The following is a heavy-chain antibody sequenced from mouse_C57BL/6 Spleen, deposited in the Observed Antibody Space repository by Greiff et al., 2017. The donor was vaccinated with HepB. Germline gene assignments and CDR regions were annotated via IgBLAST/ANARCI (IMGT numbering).Heavy chain of an antibody. J-gene: IGHJ4*01. CDR1: GYTFTDYN. CDR3: ARDGSYYSNYVGAMDY. CDR2: INPNNDGT. D-gene: IGHD2-5*01. V-gene: IGHV1-22*01. Sequence: EVQLQQSGPELVKPGASVKMSCKASGYTFTDYNMHWVKQSHGKSLEWIGYINPNNDGTSYNQKFKGKATLTVNKSSSTAYMERRSLTSEDSAVYYGARDGSYYSNYVGAMDYWGQGTSVTVSS.